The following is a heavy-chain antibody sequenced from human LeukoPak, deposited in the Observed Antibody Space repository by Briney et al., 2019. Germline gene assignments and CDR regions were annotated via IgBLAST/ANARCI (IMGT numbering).Heavy chain of an antibody. J-gene: IGHJ3*02. CDR2: INAGNGNT. CDR3: ASYSAYCGGDCYPAHDAFDI. Sequence: ASVKVSCKASGYTFTSYAMHWVRQAPGQRLEWMGWINAGNGNTKYSQKFQGRVTIARDTSAGTAYMELSSLRSEDTAVYYCASYSAYCGGDCYPAHDAFDIWGQGTMVTVSS. V-gene: IGHV1-3*01. D-gene: IGHD2-21*02. CDR1: GYTFTSYA.